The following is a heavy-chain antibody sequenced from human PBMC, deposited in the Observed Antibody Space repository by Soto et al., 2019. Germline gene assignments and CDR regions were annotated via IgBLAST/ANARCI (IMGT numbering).Heavy chain of an antibody. V-gene: IGHV3-30-3*01. D-gene: IGHD3-10*01. Sequence: QVQLVESGGGVVQPGRSLRLSCTASGFTFSSYAMHWVRQAPGKGLEWVAVISYDGSNKYYADSVKGRFTISRDNSKNPLFLQMNSLRAEDTAVYYCARPDYGSGSYPAYCGQGTLVTVSS. CDR3: ARPDYGSGSYPAY. CDR2: ISYDGSNK. J-gene: IGHJ4*02. CDR1: GFTFSSYA.